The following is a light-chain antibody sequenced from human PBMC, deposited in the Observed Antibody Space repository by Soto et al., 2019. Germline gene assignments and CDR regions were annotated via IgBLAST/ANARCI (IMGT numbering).Light chain of an antibody. J-gene: IGKJ4*01. V-gene: IGKV1-9*01. Sequence: IQVTQSPSSLSASVGDRITITCRASQGMSTYLAWYQQKPGKAPTLLIYAAYTLQSGVPSRFSGGVSGTDFTLTISSLQPEDFATYYCHQLNRYPTFGGGTKVEIK. CDR2: AAY. CDR3: HQLNRYPT. CDR1: QGMSTY.